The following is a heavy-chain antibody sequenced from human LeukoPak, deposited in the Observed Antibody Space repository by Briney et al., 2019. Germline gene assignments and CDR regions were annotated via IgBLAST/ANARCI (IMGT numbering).Heavy chain of an antibody. CDR3: AKSGSYRFDY. V-gene: IGHV3-48*02. CDR2: ITSSSSTI. Sequence: GGSLRLSCAASGFTFSSYSMNWVRQAPGKGLEWVSYITSSSSTIYYADSVKGRFTISRDDAKNSLYLQMNSLRDEDTAVYYCAKSGSYRFDYWGQGTLVTVSS. J-gene: IGHJ4*02. CDR1: GFTFSSYS. D-gene: IGHD1-26*01.